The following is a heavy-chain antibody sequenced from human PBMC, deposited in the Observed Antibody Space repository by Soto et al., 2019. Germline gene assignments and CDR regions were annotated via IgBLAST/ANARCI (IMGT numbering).Heavy chain of an antibody. Sequence: QVQLQESGPGLVKPSQTLSLTCTVSGVSISSGGYYWSWIRQHPGKGLEWIGYIYYSGSTYFNPSLKSRLTISVDTSKNQFSRQLSSVTAADTAVYYCARAGHSSSSEGANWFDPWGQGTLVTVSS. CDR1: GVSISSGGYY. V-gene: IGHV4-31*03. D-gene: IGHD6-6*01. CDR2: IYYSGST. J-gene: IGHJ5*02. CDR3: ARAGHSSSSEGANWFDP.